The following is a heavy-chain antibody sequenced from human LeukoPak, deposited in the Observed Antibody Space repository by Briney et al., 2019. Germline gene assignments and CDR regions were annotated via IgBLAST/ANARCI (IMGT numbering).Heavy chain of an antibody. V-gene: IGHV1-69*13. CDR2: IIPIFGTA. CDR3: ARTGRLQYGDYVAFDY. Sequence: GASVKVSCKASGGTFSSYAISWVLQAPGQGLEWMGGIIPIFGTANYAQKFQGRVTITADESTSTAYMELSSLRSEDTAVYYCARTGRLQYGDYVAFDYWGQGTLVTVSS. D-gene: IGHD4-17*01. CDR1: GGTFSSYA. J-gene: IGHJ4*02.